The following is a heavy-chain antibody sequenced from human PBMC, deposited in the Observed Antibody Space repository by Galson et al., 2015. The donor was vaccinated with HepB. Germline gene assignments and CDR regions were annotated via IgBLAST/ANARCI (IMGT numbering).Heavy chain of an antibody. Sequence: SLRLSCAVSGFTFNDSAIHWVRQASGKGLEWVGRIRNKANNYATAYAASVKGRFTISRDDSENTAYLKMNSLKTEDTAVYYCSLNWKTGYWGQGTLVTVSS. D-gene: IGHD1-20*01. CDR1: GFTFNDSA. CDR3: SLNWKTGY. J-gene: IGHJ4*02. V-gene: IGHV3-73*01. CDR2: IRNKANNYAT.